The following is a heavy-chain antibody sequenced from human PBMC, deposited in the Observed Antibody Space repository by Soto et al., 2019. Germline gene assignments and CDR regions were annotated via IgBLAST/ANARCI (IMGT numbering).Heavy chain of an antibody. D-gene: IGHD3-9*01. Sequence: PGESLKISCKGSGYSFTSYWISWVRQMPGKGLEWMGRIDPSDSYTNYSPSFQGHVTISADKSISTAYLQWSSLKASDTAMYYCARVHYDILTGYYLYYYYGMDVWGQGTTVTVSS. CDR3: ARVHYDILTGYYLYYYYGMDV. V-gene: IGHV5-10-1*01. J-gene: IGHJ6*02. CDR1: GYSFTSYW. CDR2: IDPSDSYT.